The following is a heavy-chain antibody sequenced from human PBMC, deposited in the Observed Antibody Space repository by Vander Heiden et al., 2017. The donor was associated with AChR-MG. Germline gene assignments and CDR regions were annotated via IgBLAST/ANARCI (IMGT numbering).Heavy chain of an antibody. CDR1: GGSISSSSYY. D-gene: IGHD6-13*01. V-gene: IGHV4-39*01. CDR3: ARGDSSSDSGFDP. J-gene: IGHJ5*02. Sequence: QLQLQESGPGLVKPSETLSLTCTVSGGSISSSSYYWGWLRQPPGKGLEWIGSIYYSGSTYYNPSLKGRVTISVDKSKNQFSLKLSSVTAADTAVYYCARGDSSSDSGFDPWGQGTLVTVSS. CDR2: IYYSGST.